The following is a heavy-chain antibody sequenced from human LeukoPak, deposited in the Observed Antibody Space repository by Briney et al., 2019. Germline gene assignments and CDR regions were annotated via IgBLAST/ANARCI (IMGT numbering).Heavy chain of an antibody. J-gene: IGHJ4*02. CDR1: GFTFSSYG. CDR3: ARRSGIAVAGAFDY. D-gene: IGHD6-19*01. CDR2: IRSDGNNK. Sequence: PGGSLRLSCAASGFTFSSYGIHWVRQAPGKGLEWVAFIRSDGNNKYYADSVKGRFTISRDNSKNTLYLQMNSLRAEDTAVYYCARRSGIAVAGAFDYWGQGTLVTVSS. V-gene: IGHV3-30*02.